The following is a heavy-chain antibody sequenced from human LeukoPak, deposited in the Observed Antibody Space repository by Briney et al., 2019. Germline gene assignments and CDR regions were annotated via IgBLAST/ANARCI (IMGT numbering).Heavy chain of an antibody. Sequence: GGSLRLSCAASGFTVSSNYMSWVRQAPGKGLEWVANIKHDGTEIYYVDSVKGRFTISRDNAENSRFLQMNSLRAEDTAVYYCARDPRGPAGYDSPARDTFDYRGQGTLVTVSS. J-gene: IGHJ4*02. V-gene: IGHV3-7*01. D-gene: IGHD3-22*01. CDR3: ARDPRGPAGYDSPARDTFDY. CDR2: IKHDGTEI. CDR1: GFTVSSNY.